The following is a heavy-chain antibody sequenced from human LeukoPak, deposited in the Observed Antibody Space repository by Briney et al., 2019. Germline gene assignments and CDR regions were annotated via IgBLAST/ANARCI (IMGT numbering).Heavy chain of an antibody. CDR3: ARDEQDYSDYFWYFDY. D-gene: IGHD4-11*01. CDR1: GFTFSNYG. Sequence: PGRSLRLSCAASGFTFSNYGVHWVRQAPGKGLEWVAVIWYDGSNKYYGDSVKGRFTISRDNSKNTLYLQMNSLRAEDTAVYYCARDEQDYSDYFWYFDYWGHGTLVTVSA. V-gene: IGHV3-33*01. CDR2: IWYDGSNK. J-gene: IGHJ4*01.